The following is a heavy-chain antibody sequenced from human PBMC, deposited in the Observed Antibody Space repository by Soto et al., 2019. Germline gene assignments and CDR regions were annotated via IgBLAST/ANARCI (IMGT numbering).Heavy chain of an antibody. V-gene: IGHV4-61*01. CDR1: GGSISSDYYY. D-gene: IGHD1-26*01. CDR3: AREVGDY. J-gene: IGHJ4*02. Sequence: SETLSLTCTVSGGSISSDYYYWSWIRQPPGKGLEYIGYIYSSGSTNSNPSLRSRITISVDTSKNQFSLKLSSVTAADTAVYYCAREVGDYWGQGTLVTVSS. CDR2: IYSSGST.